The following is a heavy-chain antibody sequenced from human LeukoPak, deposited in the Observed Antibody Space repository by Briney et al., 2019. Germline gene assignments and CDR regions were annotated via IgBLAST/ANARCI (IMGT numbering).Heavy chain of an antibody. CDR2: IYISGST. CDR1: GVSISDYY. V-gene: IGHV4-4*07. D-gene: IGHD6-6*01. Sequence: SETLSLTCSVSGVSISDYYWTWFRQPAGKGLEWIGRIYISGSTNYNPSLKSRVTISVDTSKNQFSLKLSSVTAADTAVHYCARATRAARHFDYWGQGTLVTVSS. CDR3: ARATRAARHFDY. J-gene: IGHJ4*02.